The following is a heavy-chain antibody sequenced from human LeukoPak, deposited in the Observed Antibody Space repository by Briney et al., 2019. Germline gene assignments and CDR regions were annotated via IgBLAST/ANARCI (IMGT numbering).Heavy chain of an antibody. Sequence: GSLRLSCAASGFTFSRYSMNWVRQAPGKGLEWIGELTHSGRTNYNPSLESRVTISVDTSKNQFSLKLSSVTAADTAVYYCASSGPGYFDYWGQGTLVTVSS. CDR1: GFTFSRYS. D-gene: IGHD3-10*01. J-gene: IGHJ4*02. CDR3: ASSGPGYFDY. CDR2: LTHSGRT. V-gene: IGHV4-34*01.